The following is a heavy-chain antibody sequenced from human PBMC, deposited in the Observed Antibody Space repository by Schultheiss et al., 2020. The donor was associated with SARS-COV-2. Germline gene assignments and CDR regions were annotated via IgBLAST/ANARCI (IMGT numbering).Heavy chain of an antibody. Sequence: SQTLSLTCTVSGGSISNYYWSWIRQSPGKGLEWIGEIYYSGSTNYNPSLKSRVTISVDTSKNQFSLKMTSVTAADTAVYYCAESSGYYFDYWGQGILVTVAS. D-gene: IGHD3-22*01. CDR3: AESSGYYFDY. J-gene: IGHJ4*02. CDR1: GGSISNYY. V-gene: IGHV4-59*08. CDR2: IYYSGST.